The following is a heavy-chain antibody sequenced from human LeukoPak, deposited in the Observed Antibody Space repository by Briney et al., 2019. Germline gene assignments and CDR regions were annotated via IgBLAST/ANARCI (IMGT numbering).Heavy chain of an antibody. Sequence: PSETLSLTCTVSSGSINSGNYYWSWMRQPAGKGLEWIGRIYTSGSTNYSPSLTSRVTISVDTSKNQFSLKVSSVTAADTAVYYCARSSSGYSYGLGWFDPWGQGTLVTVSS. D-gene: IGHD5-18*01. V-gene: IGHV4-61*02. J-gene: IGHJ5*02. CDR2: IYTSGST. CDR1: SGSINSGNYY. CDR3: ARSSSGYSYGLGWFDP.